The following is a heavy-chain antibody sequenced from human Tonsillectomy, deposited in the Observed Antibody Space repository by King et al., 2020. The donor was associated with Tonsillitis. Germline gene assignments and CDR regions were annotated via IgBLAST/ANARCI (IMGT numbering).Heavy chain of an antibody. J-gene: IGHJ3*02. CDR1: GFTFSSHG. V-gene: IGHV3-33*08. CDR3: ARGRLTQWLVPEHDTFDI. Sequence: VQLVESGGGVVQPGRSLRLSCAASGFTFSSHGMHWVRQAPGKGLEWVAVIWYDGNKQYYVDSVKGRFTISRDNSKNTLYLKMNSLRVEDTAVYHCARGRLTQWLVPEHDTFDIWGQGKMVTVSS. D-gene: IGHD6-19*01. CDR2: IWYDGNKQ.